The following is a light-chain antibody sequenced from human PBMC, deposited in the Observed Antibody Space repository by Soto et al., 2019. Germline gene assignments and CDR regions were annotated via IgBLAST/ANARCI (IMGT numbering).Light chain of an antibody. CDR1: QSVGSN. V-gene: IGKV3-20*01. J-gene: IGKJ4*01. CDR2: GAS. Sequence: EIVMAQSPATLSVSPGERATLSCRASQSVGSNLAWYQQKPGQAPRLLIYGASSRATGIPDRFSGSGSGTDFTLTISRLEPEDFAVYYCQHYGSSPFGGGTKVDIK. CDR3: QHYGSSP.